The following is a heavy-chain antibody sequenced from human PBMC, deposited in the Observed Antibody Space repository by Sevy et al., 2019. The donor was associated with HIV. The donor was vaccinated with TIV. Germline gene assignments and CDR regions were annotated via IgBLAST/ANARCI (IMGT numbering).Heavy chain of an antibody. Sequence: SETLSLTCDVSGDSFTTGGFSRSWIRQAPGKALEWIGNIYVTGATYYNPSLRSRVVFSLDKSKNQFSLRLTSVTVADTAVYYCARSLIVVLPTASPWFDPWGPGTLVTVSS. D-gene: IGHD2-15*01. J-gene: IGHJ5*02. CDR2: IYVTGAT. V-gene: IGHV4-30-2*01. CDR3: ARSLIVVLPTASPWFDP. CDR1: GDSFTTGGFS.